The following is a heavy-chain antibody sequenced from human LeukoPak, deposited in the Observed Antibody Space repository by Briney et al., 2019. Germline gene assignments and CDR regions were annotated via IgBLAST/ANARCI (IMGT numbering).Heavy chain of an antibody. J-gene: IGHJ4*02. CDR2: INHSGST. V-gene: IGHV4-34*01. Sequence: PSETLSLTCAVYGVSFSGYYWSWLRQPPGKGVEWVGEINHSGSTNYKPSRKSRVTISVDTSKNQFSLKLSSVTAADTAVYYCATSSWGRFGYWGQGTLVTVSS. CDR3: ATSSWGRFGY. CDR1: GVSFSGYY. D-gene: IGHD3-16*01.